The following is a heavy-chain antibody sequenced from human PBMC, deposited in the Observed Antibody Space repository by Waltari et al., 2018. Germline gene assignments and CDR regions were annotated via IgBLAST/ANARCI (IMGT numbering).Heavy chain of an antibody. V-gene: IGHV5-10-1*03. Sequence: EVHLVQSGAEVKKPGESLKISCKGSGYSFTNYWINWVCQMPGKGLEWMGRIDPSDSETNYSPSFQGHVTISADKSTNTAYLQWSTLKASDTAMYYCARGVGSPGDFWGQGTLVTVSS. CDR2: IDPSDSET. CDR1: GYSFTNYW. J-gene: IGHJ4*02. CDR3: ARGVGSPGDF. D-gene: IGHD2-8*01.